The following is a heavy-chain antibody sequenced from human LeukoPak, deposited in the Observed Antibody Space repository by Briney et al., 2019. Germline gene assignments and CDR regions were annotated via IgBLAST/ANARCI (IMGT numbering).Heavy chain of an antibody. CDR1: GGTFSSYA. V-gene: IGHV1-69*13. CDR3: ARVPSESAIWYYYYGMDA. Sequence: SVKVSCKASGGTFSSYAINWVRQAPGQGLEWMGGIIPIFGTANYAQKFQGRVTITADESTSTAYMELSSLRSEDTAVYYCARVPSESAIWYYYYGMDAWGQGTTVTVSS. J-gene: IGHJ6*02. D-gene: IGHD3-16*01. CDR2: IIPIFGTA.